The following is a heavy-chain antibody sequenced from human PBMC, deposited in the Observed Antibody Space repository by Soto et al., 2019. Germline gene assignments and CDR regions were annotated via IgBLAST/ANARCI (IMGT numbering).Heavy chain of an antibody. D-gene: IGHD6-19*01. CDR3: ARAGTIAVAEPLNWFDP. Sequence: EVQLVESGGGLVQPGGSLRLSCAASGFTFSSYAMHWVRQAPGKGLEYVSAISSNGGSTYYANSVKGRFTISRDNSKNTLYLQMGSLRAEDMAVYYCARAGTIAVAEPLNWFDPWGQGTLVTVSS. CDR1: GFTFSSYA. CDR2: ISSNGGST. J-gene: IGHJ5*02. V-gene: IGHV3-64*01.